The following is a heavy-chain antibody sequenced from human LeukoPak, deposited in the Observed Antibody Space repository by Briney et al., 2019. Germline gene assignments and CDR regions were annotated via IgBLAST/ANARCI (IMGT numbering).Heavy chain of an antibody. D-gene: IGHD2-21*02. V-gene: IGHV4-4*07. J-gene: IGHJ4*02. CDR1: GGSISGYY. CDR2: IHTSGNT. CDR3: AREGSMTARPFVSIDY. Sequence: PSETLSLTCTVSGGSISGYYWSWIRQPAGKGLEWIGRIHTSGNTDYNPSLKSRVTMSVDTSKNQFSLKLTSVTAADTAVYYCAREGSMTARPFVSIDYWGQGTLVTVSS.